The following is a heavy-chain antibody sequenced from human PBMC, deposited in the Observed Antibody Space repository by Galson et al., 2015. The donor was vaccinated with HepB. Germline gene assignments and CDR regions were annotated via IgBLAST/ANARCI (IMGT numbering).Heavy chain of an antibody. Sequence: SLRLSCAASGFTFSSYAMHWVRQAPGKGLEWVAVISYDGSNKYYADSVKGRFTISRDNSKNTLYLQMNSLRAEDTAVYYCARDREAGYYQGVAESWGQGTLVTVSS. CDR1: GFTFSSYA. CDR3: ARDREAGYYQGVAES. CDR2: ISYDGSNK. V-gene: IGHV3-30-3*01. J-gene: IGHJ5*02. D-gene: IGHD2-2*01.